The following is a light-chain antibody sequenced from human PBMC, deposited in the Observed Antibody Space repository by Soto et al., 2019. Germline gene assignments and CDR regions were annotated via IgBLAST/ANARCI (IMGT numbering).Light chain of an antibody. CDR1: QRVSRSD. CDR2: GAS. J-gene: IGKJ4*02. V-gene: IGKV3-20*01. CDR3: QQYRSSPLT. Sequence: EIVLTKSPGTLSLSPGERATLSCSASQRVSRSDLAWFQQKPGQAPRRLIYGASSRATGIPDRFSGSGSGTDFTLTISRLEPEDCAVYYCQQYRSSPLTFGGGTKVDIK.